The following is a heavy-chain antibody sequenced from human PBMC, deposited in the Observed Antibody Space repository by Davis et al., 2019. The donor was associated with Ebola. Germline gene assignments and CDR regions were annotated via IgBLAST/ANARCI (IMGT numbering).Heavy chain of an antibody. CDR1: GYTFSSYA. CDR3: ARLVGDFYYYGMDV. Sequence: SVKVSCKASGYTFSSYAISWVRQAPGQGLEWMGRIIPILGIANYAQKLQGRVTMTTDTSTSTAYMDLRSLRSDDTAVYYCARLVGDFYYYGMDVWGQGTTVTVSS. V-gene: IGHV1-69*04. J-gene: IGHJ6*02. D-gene: IGHD3-3*01. CDR2: IIPILGIA.